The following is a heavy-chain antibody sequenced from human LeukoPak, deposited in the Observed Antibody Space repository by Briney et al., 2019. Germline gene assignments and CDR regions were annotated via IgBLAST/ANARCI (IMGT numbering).Heavy chain of an antibody. CDR1: GFTFSSYG. J-gene: IGHJ6*02. Sequence: PGGSLRLSCAASGFTFSSYGMHRVRQAPGKGLEWVAVIWYDGSNKYYADSVKGRFTISRDNSKNTLYLQMNSLRAEDTAVYYCARAYGSGTETTYYYGMDVWGQGTTVTVSS. CDR3: ARAYGSGTETTYYYGMDV. CDR2: IWYDGSNK. D-gene: IGHD3-10*01. V-gene: IGHV3-33*01.